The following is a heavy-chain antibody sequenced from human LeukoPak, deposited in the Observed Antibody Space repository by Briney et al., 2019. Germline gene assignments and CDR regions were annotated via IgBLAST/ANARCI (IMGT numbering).Heavy chain of an antibody. CDR1: GGSISSSSYY. CDR3: ARLFSGRSRDYYGSGSFYYYYYMDV. D-gene: IGHD3-10*01. V-gene: IGHV4-39*07. Sequence: SETLSLTCTVSGGSISSSSYYWGWIRQPPGKGLEWIGSIYYSGSTYYNPSLKSRVTISVDTSKNQFSLKLSSVTAADTAVYYCARLFSGRSRDYYGSGSFYYYYYMDVWGKGTTVTISS. CDR2: IYYSGST. J-gene: IGHJ6*03.